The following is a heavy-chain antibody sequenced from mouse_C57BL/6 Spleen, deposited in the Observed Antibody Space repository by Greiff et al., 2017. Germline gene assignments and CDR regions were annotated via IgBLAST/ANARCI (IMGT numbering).Heavy chain of an antibody. J-gene: IGHJ1*03. CDR2: INPSNGGT. D-gene: IGHD1-1*02. Sequence: VQLQQPGTELVKPGASVKLSCKASGYTFTSYWMHWVKQRPGQGLEWIGNINPSNGGTNYNEKFKSKATLTVAKTSSTAYMQLRSLTSADSAVYACARSLYGHYWYYGVWGTGATVTVDS. CDR1: GYTFTSYW. CDR3: ARSLYGHYWYYGV. V-gene: IGHV1-53*01.